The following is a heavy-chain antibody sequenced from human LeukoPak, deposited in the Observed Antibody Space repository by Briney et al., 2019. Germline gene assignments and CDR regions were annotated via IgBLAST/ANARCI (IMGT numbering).Heavy chain of an antibody. CDR2: ISAYNGNT. D-gene: IGHD2-15*01. V-gene: IGHV1-18*01. CDR1: GYTFTSYG. CDR3: ARGRCSGGSCYSGTYNWFDP. J-gene: IGHJ5*02. Sequence: ASVKVSCKASGYTFTSYGISWVRQAPGQGLEWMGWISAYNGNTNYAQKLQGRVTMTTDTSTSTAYMELRSLRSDDTAVYYCARGRCSGGSCYSGTYNWFDPWGQGTLVTVSS.